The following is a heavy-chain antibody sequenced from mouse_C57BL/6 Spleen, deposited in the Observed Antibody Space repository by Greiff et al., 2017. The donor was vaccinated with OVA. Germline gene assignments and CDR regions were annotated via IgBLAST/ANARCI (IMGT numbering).Heavy chain of an antibody. Sequence: DVKLQESGPGLVKPSQSLSLTCSVTGYSITSGYYWNWIRQFPGNKLEWMGYISYDGSNNYNPSLKNRISITRDTSKNQFFLKLNSVTTEDTATYYCARVDGYVPDYWGQGTTLTVSS. CDR1: GYSITSGYY. D-gene: IGHD2-2*01. CDR3: ARVDGYVPDY. CDR2: ISYDGSN. V-gene: IGHV3-6*01. J-gene: IGHJ2*01.